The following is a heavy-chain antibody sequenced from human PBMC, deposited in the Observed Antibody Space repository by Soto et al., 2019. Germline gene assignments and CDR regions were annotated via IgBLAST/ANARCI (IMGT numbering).Heavy chain of an antibody. D-gene: IGHD6-13*01. CDR2: ISYDGSNK. CDR3: AKAYAPTAAAGTSDH. J-gene: IGHJ4*02. CDR1: GLTFSSYG. V-gene: IGHV3-30*18. Sequence: GGSLRLSCAASGLTFSSYGMHWVRQAPGKGLEWVAVISYDGSNKYYADSVKGRFTISRDNSKNTLYLQMNSLRAEDTAVYYCAKAYAPTAAAGTSDHWGQGTLVIVS.